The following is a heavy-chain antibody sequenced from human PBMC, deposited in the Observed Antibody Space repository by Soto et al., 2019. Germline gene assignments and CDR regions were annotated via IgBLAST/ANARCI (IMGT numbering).Heavy chain of an antibody. CDR3: ARKTLRGYSYGEIDY. CDR2: ISAYNGNT. J-gene: IGHJ4*02. V-gene: IGHV1-18*01. CDR1: GYTFTSYG. D-gene: IGHD5-18*01. Sequence: GASVKVSCKASGYTFTSYGISWVRQAPGQGLEWMGWISAYNGNTNYAQKLQGRVTMTTDTSTSTAYMELRSLRSDDTAVYYCARKTLRGYSYGEIDYWGQGTLVTVSS.